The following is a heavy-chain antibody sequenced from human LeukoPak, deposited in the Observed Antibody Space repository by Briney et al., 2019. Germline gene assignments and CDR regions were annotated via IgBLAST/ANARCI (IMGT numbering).Heavy chain of an antibody. D-gene: IGHD3-10*01. CDR2: IIPAFGTT. CDR1: GDTFNSYA. Sequence: GASVKVSCKASGDTFNSYAVAWVRQAPGQGLEWMGLIIPAFGTTHYAQRFQGRVTITSDKSTTTAYMELGSLRSEDTAVYYCAREYYGSGSYYDGYYFDFWGQGTLVTVSS. CDR3: AREYYGSGSYYDGYYFDF. V-gene: IGHV1-69*06. J-gene: IGHJ4*02.